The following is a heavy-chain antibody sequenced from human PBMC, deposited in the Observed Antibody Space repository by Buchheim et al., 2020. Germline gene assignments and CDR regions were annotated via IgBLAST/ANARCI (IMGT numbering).Heavy chain of an antibody. V-gene: IGHV4-34*01. CDR1: GGSFSGYY. CDR2: INHSGST. D-gene: IGHD3-16*01. Sequence: QVQLQQWGAGLLKPSETLSLTCAVYGGSFSGYYWSWIRQPPGKGLEWIGEINHSGSTNYNPSLKSRVTISVDTSKNQFSLKLSSVTAADTAVYYCARRLMSGDYYFDYGGQGTL. J-gene: IGHJ4*02. CDR3: ARRLMSGDYYFDY.